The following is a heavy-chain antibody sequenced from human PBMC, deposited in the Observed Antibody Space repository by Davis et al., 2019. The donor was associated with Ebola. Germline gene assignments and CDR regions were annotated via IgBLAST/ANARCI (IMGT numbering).Heavy chain of an antibody. D-gene: IGHD3-10*01. V-gene: IGHV1-69*13. Sequence: SVKVSCKASGGTFSSYAISWVRQAPGQGLEWMGGIIPIFGTANYAQKFQGRVTITADESTSTAYMELSSLRSEDTAMYYCARLPFRENWYFDLWGRGTLVTVSS. J-gene: IGHJ2*01. CDR3: ARLPFRENWYFDL. CDR1: GGTFSSYA. CDR2: IIPIFGTA.